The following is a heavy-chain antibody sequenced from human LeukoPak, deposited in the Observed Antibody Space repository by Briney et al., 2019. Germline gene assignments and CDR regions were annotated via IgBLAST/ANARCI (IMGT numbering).Heavy chain of an antibody. D-gene: IGHD3-10*01. J-gene: IGHJ4*02. Sequence: KASETLSLTCTVSGGSISGCYWSWIRQPPGKGLEWIGYIYYSGSTNYNPSLKSRVTISVDTSKNQFSLKLSSVTAADTAVYYCASSYYSYGSGSLDYWGQGTLVTVSS. V-gene: IGHV4-59*01. CDR3: ASSYYSYGSGSLDY. CDR1: GGSISGCY. CDR2: IYYSGST.